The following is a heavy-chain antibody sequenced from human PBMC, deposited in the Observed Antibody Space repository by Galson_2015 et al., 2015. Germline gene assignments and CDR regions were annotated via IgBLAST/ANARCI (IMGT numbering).Heavy chain of an antibody. CDR1: GFTVSSNF. CDR3: ASRGGTGSWSSFAY. Sequence: SLRLSCAASGFTVSSNFMSWVRRAPGKGLEWVSVIYRGDSTYYADSVKGRFTISRDTSKNTLYLQMNSLRVEDTAVYYCASRGGTGSWSSFAYWGQGTLVTVSS. V-gene: IGHV3-53*01. D-gene: IGHD6-13*01. J-gene: IGHJ4*02. CDR2: IYRGDST.